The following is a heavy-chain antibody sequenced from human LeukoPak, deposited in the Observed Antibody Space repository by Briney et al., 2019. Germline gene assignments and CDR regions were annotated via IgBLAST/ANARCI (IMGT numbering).Heavy chain of an antibody. CDR2: IIPIFGTA. Sequence: GASVKVSCKVSGGTFSSYAISWVRQAPGQGLEWMGGIIPIFGTANYAQKFQGRVTITTDESTSTAYMELSSLRSEDTAVYYCAFQSPSHYGDYRWFDPWGQGTLVTVSS. J-gene: IGHJ5*02. CDR1: GGTFSSYA. D-gene: IGHD4-17*01. V-gene: IGHV1-69*05. CDR3: AFQSPSHYGDYRWFDP.